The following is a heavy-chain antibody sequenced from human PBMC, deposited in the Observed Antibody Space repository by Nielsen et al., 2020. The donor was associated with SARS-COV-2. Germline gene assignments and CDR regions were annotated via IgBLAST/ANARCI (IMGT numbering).Heavy chain of an antibody. Sequence: ASVKVSCKVSGYTLTELSMHWVRQAPGKGLEWMGGFDPEDGETIYAQKFQGRVTMTEDTSTDTAYMELSSLRSEDTAVYYCARGRRWLRLLGNYYYGMDVWGQGTTVTVSS. CDR2: FDPEDGET. D-gene: IGHD5-12*01. CDR1: GYTLTELS. V-gene: IGHV1-24*01. J-gene: IGHJ6*02. CDR3: ARGRRWLRLLGNYYYGMDV.